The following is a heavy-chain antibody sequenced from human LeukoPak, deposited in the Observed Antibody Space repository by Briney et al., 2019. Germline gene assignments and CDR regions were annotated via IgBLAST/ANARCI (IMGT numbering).Heavy chain of an antibody. J-gene: IGHJ4*02. V-gene: IGHV3-7*01. D-gene: IGHD1-26*01. Sequence: GGSLRLSCAASGFTFSSYWMSWVRQAPGKGLEWVANIKQDGGEIYYVDSVKGRFTISRDNAKNSLSLQMNSLRAEDAAVYYCARDKVVGATHFDYWGQGTLVTVSS. CDR1: GFTFSSYW. CDR2: IKQDGGEI. CDR3: ARDKVVGATHFDY.